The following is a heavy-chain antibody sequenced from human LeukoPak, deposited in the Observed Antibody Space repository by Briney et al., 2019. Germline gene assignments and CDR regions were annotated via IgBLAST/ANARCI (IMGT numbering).Heavy chain of an antibody. CDR1: GGTFSSYV. D-gene: IGHD3-22*01. J-gene: IGHJ4*02. V-gene: IGHV1-69*06. CDR3: ATDYCYDSSGSYYTVDY. CDR2: IFPIFGTA. Sequence: AAVNDSRMASGGTFSSYVISWVRPAPGQGLEWVGGIFPIFGTANYAQKFQGRGTMTEDTSTDTAYMELSSQRSEDTAVYYCATDYCYDSSGSYYTVDYWGQGTLVTVSS.